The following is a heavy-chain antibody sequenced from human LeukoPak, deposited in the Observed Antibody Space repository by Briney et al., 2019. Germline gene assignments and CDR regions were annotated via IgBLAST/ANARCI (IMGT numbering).Heavy chain of an antibody. Sequence: SETLSLTCTVSGGSISSSSYYWGWIRQPPGKGLEWIGSIYYSGSTYYNPSLKSRVTISVDTSKNQFSLKLSSVTAADTAVYYCARRQVVAVAGNWFDPWGQGTLVTVSS. J-gene: IGHJ5*02. V-gene: IGHV4-39*01. D-gene: IGHD6-19*01. CDR3: ARRQVVAVAGNWFDP. CDR1: GGSISSSSYY. CDR2: IYYSGST.